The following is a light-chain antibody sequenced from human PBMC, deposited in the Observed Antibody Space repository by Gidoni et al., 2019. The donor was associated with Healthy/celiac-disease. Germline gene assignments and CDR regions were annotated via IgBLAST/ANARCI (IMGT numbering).Light chain of an antibody. CDR1: QGISSY. J-gene: IGKJ1*01. V-gene: IGKV1-9*01. CDR2: AAS. Sequence: IQLTQSPSSLSASVGDRVTITCRASQGISSYLAWYQQQPGKAPKLLIYAASTLQSGVPSRFSGSGSGTDFTLTISSLQPEDFATYYCQQLNSYLAWTFGQGTKVEIK. CDR3: QQLNSYLAWT.